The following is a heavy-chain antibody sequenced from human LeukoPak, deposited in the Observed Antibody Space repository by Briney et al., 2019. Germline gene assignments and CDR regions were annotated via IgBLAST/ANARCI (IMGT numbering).Heavy chain of an antibody. CDR1: GFTFNSYA. V-gene: IGHV3-23*01. Sequence: GGSLRLSCAASGFTFNSYAMSWVRQAPGKGLEWVSAISGSGGSTYYADSVKGRFTISRDNSKNTLYLQMNSLRAEDTAVYYCAKDKRGAVAGCFDYWGQGTLVTVSS. CDR3: AKDKRGAVAGCFDY. CDR2: ISGSGGST. J-gene: IGHJ4*02. D-gene: IGHD6-19*01.